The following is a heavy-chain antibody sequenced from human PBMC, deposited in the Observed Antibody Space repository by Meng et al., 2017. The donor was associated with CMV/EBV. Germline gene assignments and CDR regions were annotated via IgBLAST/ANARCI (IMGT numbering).Heavy chain of an antibody. D-gene: IGHD3-16*01. Sequence: LQLPVSGPGLVQPSETLSLTCTVAGGSIRSSSYYWGWIRQPPGKGLEWIGSNYYSGSTYYNPSLKSRVTISVDTSKNQFSLKLSSVTAADTAVYYCARVRGTFDYWGQGTLVTVSS. CDR2: NYYSGST. V-gene: IGHV4-39*07. CDR1: GGSIRSSSYY. J-gene: IGHJ4*02. CDR3: ARVRGTFDY.